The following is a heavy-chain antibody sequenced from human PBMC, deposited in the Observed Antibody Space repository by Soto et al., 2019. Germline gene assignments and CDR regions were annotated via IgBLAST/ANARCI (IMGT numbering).Heavy chain of an antibody. D-gene: IGHD2-15*01. V-gene: IGHV4-34*01. J-gene: IGHJ5*02. CDR1: GGSFSGYY. Sequence: SSETLSLTCAVYGGSFSGYYWSWIRQPPGKGLEWIGEINHSGSTNYNPSLKSRVTISVDTSKNQFSLKLSSVTAADTAVYYCARVYCSGGSCYWFDPWGQGTLVTVSS. CDR2: INHSGST. CDR3: ARVYCSGGSCYWFDP.